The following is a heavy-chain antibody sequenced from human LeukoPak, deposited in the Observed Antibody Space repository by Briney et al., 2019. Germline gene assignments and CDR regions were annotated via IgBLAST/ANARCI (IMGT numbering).Heavy chain of an antibody. CDR2: IIPILGIA. CDR1: GGTFSSYA. CDR3: ATHSLMVRGPRLDY. J-gene: IGHJ4*02. V-gene: IGHV1-69*04. Sequence: SVKVSCKASGGTFSSYAISWVRQAPGQGLEWMGRIIPILGIANYAQKFQGRVTITADKSTSTAYMELSSLRSEDTAVYYCATHSLMVRGPRLDYWGQGTLVTVSS. D-gene: IGHD3-10*01.